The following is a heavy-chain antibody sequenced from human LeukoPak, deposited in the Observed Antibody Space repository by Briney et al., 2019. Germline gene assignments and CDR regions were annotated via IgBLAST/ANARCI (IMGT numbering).Heavy chain of an antibody. D-gene: IGHD6-19*01. V-gene: IGHV4-39*01. CDR3: ASLYSSGWYPLSSYYYYGMDV. CDR1: GGSISSSSYY. J-gene: IGHJ6*02. Sequence: TSETLSLTCTVSGGSISSSSYYWGWIRQPPGKGLEWIGSIYYSGSTYYNPSLKSRVTISVDTSKNQFSLKLSSVTAADTAVYYCASLYSSGWYPLSSYYYYGMDVWGQGTTVTVSS. CDR2: IYYSGST.